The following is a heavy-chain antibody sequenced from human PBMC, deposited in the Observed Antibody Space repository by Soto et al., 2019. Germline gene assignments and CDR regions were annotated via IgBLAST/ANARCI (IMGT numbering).Heavy chain of an antibody. CDR3: SRFIMVGVWFDPNYYHCMDV. D-gene: IGHD3-10*01. CDR1: GYTFSNYG. V-gene: IGHV1-18*01. Sequence: QVQLVQSGAEVKKPGASVPVSCKTSGYTFSNYGINWVRQAPGQGLEWMGWISGYNGNTNYAQTVQSRVTMTTDTSTGTVYMELRSLKSDDTAIYYCSRFIMVGVWFDPNYYHCMDVWGQGTTVTVSS. CDR2: ISGYNGNT. J-gene: IGHJ6*02.